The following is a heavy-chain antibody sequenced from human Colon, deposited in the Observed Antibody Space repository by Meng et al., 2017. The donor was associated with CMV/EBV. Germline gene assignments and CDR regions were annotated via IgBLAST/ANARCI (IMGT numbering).Heavy chain of an antibody. D-gene: IGHD2-2*02. CDR2: IYHSGST. J-gene: IGHJ6*02. CDR1: GYSISSGYY. V-gene: IGHV4-38-2*02. CDR3: ARVVGCSSTSCYTPHYYYGMDV. Sequence: SETLSLTCTVSGYSISSGYYWGWIRQPPGKGLEWIGSIYHSGSTYYNPSLKRRVTISVDTSKNQFSLKLSSVTAADTAVYYCARVVGCSSTSCYTPHYYYGMDVWGQGTTVTVSS.